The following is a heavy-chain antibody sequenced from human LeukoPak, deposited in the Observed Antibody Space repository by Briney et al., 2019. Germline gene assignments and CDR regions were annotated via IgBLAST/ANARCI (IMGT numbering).Heavy chain of an antibody. CDR3: ATNPAATRGFDN. V-gene: IGHV1-2*02. D-gene: IGHD2-2*01. CDR2: INPDSGGT. Sequence: ASVKVSCKASGYTFTAYYMHWLRQAPGQGLEWMGWINPDSGGTKYAQKFQGRVTMTRDTSISTAYMEVSRLRSDDTAVYYCATNPAATRGFDNWGQGTLVTVSS. CDR1: GYTFTAYY. J-gene: IGHJ4*02.